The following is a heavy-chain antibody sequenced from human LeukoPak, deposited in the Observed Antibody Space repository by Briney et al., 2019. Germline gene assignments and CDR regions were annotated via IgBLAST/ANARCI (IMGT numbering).Heavy chain of an antibody. Sequence: PSETLSLTCTVSGDSISSSNYYWGWIRQPPGKGLEWIASIYYTGSTYYNPSLKSRVTISVDTSKNQFSLKLSSVTAADTAVYYCVRLLDSDGRGWGQGTLVTVSS. CDR3: VRLLDSDGRG. CDR1: GDSISSSNYY. V-gene: IGHV4-39*01. D-gene: IGHD2-21*02. CDR2: IYYTGST. J-gene: IGHJ4*02.